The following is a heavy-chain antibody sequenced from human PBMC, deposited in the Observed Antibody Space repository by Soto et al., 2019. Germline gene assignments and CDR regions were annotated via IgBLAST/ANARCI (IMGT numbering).Heavy chain of an antibody. V-gene: IGHV3-23*01. J-gene: IGHJ4*02. CDR2: ISGSGGST. Sequence: LRLSCAASGFTFSSYAMSWVRQAPGKGLEWVSAISGSGGSTYYADSVKGRFTISRDNSKNTLYLQMNSLRAEDTAVYYCAKDRYADSSLWYVPYYLGHWYQGSLVTVSS. CDR3: AKDRYADSSLWYVPYYLGH. CDR1: GFTFSSYA. D-gene: IGHD6-19*01.